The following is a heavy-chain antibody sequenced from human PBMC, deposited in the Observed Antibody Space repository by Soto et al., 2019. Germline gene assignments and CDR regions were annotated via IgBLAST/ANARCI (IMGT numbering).Heavy chain of an antibody. D-gene: IGHD4-17*01. CDR3: AKDEKSRLRGFDI. V-gene: IGHV3-33*06. Sequence: GGSLRLSCAASGFTFSSYGMHWVRQAPGKGLEWVAVIRNDGSNTYYADSVKGRLTISRDNSKNTLYLQVNSLRAEDTAVYYCAKDEKSRLRGFDIWGQGTMVTVSS. CDR2: IRNDGSNT. J-gene: IGHJ3*02. CDR1: GFTFSSYG.